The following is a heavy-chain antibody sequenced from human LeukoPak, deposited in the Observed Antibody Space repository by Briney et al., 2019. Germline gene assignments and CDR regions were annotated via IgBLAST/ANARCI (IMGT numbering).Heavy chain of an antibody. CDR2: INHSGST. CDR1: GWSFSGYY. Sequence: SETLSLTCAVYGWSFSGYYWSWIRQPPGKGLEWIGEINHSGSTNYNPSLKSRVTISVDTSKNQFSLKLSSVTAADTAVYYCARDRRVLRYFDWLFLYYFDYWGQGTLVTVST. CDR3: ARDRRVLRYFDWLFLYYFDY. J-gene: IGHJ4*02. V-gene: IGHV4-34*01. D-gene: IGHD3-9*01.